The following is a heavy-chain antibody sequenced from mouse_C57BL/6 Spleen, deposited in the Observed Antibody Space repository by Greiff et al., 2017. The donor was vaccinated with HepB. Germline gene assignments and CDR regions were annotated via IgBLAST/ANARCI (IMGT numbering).Heavy chain of an antibody. Sequence: VQLQQPGAELVKPGASVKVSCKASGYTFTSYWMHGVKQRPGQGLEWIGRINPSDSDTNYNQKFKGKATLTVDKSSSTAYMQLSSLTSEDSAVYYCAAYYDYDTAYWGQGTLVTVSA. J-gene: IGHJ3*01. CDR2: INPSDSDT. CDR3: AAYYDYDTAY. D-gene: IGHD2-4*01. V-gene: IGHV1-74*01. CDR1: GYTFTSYW.